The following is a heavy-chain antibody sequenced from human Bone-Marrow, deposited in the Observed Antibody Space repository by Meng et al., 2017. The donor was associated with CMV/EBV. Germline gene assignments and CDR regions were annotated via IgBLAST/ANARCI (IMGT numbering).Heavy chain of an antibody. CDR1: GYTFSDYY. CDR2: INPNGGDT. V-gene: IGHV1-2*02. D-gene: IGHD2-2*01. CDR3: ARDPGYCDSTNCWGIDP. Sequence: ASVKVSCKASGYTFSDYYIHWVRQAPGQGPEWMGWINPNGGDTNYAQKFQGRVTMTRDTSISTAHMELSRLRSDDTAVYYCARDPGYCDSTNCWGIDPWGQGTLVTVSS. J-gene: IGHJ5*02.